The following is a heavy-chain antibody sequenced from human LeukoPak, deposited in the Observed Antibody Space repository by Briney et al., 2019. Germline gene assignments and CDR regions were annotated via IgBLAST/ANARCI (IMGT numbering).Heavy chain of an antibody. Sequence: ASVKVSCKASGYTFTGYYMHWVRQAPGQGLEWMGWINPNSGGTNYAQKLQGRVTMTTDTSTSTAYMELRSLRSDDTAVYYCARDGIAAAGHFDYWGQGTLVTVSS. V-gene: IGHV1-2*02. CDR3: ARDGIAAAGHFDY. CDR2: INPNSGGT. CDR1: GYTFTGYY. D-gene: IGHD6-13*01. J-gene: IGHJ4*02.